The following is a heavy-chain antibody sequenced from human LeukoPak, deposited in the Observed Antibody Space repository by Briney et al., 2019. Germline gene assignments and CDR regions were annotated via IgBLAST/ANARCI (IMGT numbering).Heavy chain of an antibody. D-gene: IGHD5-24*01. V-gene: IGHV3-74*01. CDR3: ARPTEMATIRDAFDM. CDR1: GFNFSTYW. CDR2: ISINGSST. Sequence: GGSLRLSCVASGFNFSTYWMHWVRHAPGKGLVWVSRISINGSSTAYADSVKGRFTISRDNAKNTLYLQMNSLRAEDTAVYYCARPTEMATIRDAFDMWGQGAMVTVSS. J-gene: IGHJ3*02.